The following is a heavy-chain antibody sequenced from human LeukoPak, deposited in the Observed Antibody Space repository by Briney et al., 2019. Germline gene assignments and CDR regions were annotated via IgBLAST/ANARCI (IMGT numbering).Heavy chain of an antibody. CDR1: GFTFSSYG. CDR3: AKDFYGSGSGLLGY. J-gene: IGHJ4*02. V-gene: IGHV3-30*02. D-gene: IGHD3-10*01. CDR2: IRYDGSNK. Sequence: GGSLRLXCAASGFTFSSYGMQWVRQAPGKGLEWVAFIRYDGSNKYYADSVKGRFTISRDNSKNTLYLQMNSLRAEDTAVYYCAKDFYGSGSGLLGYWGQGTLVTVSS.